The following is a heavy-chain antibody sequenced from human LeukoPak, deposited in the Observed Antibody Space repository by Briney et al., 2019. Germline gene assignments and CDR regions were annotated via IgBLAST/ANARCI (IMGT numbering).Heavy chain of an antibody. Sequence: GGSLRLSCAASGFTFSSYEMNWVRQAPGKGLEWVSCISSSGSTIYYADSVKGRFTISRDNAKNSLYLQMNSLRAEDTAVYYCARENAVVVVTAADAFDIWGQGTMVTVSS. CDR2: ISSSGSTI. J-gene: IGHJ3*02. V-gene: IGHV3-48*03. CDR1: GFTFSSYE. CDR3: ARENAVVVVTAADAFDI. D-gene: IGHD2-21*02.